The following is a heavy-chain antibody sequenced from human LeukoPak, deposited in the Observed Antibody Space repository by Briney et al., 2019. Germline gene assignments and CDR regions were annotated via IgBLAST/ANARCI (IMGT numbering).Heavy chain of an antibody. Sequence: ASVKVSCKAPGYTFTGYYMHWVRQAPGQGLEWMEWINPNSGGTNYAQKFQGRVTMTRDTSISTAYMELSRLRSDDTAVYYCARTTNWNYRYYYYYMDVWGRGTTVTVSS. J-gene: IGHJ6*03. CDR1: GYTFTGYY. D-gene: IGHD1-7*01. CDR2: INPNSGGT. CDR3: ARTTNWNYRYYYYYMDV. V-gene: IGHV1-2*02.